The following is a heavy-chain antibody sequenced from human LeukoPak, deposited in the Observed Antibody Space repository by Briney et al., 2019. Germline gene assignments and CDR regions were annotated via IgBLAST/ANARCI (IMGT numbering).Heavy chain of an antibody. D-gene: IGHD3-10*01. Sequence: PGGSLRLSCAASGFTFSTYWMTWVRQTPGKGLEWVANIKQDGSEKYYVDSVKGRFTISRDNAKNSLYLQMNGLRAEDTAVYYCARTRGIDYWGQGRRVTVSS. CDR3: ARTRGIDY. CDR1: GFTFSTYW. CDR2: IKQDGSEK. J-gene: IGHJ4*02. V-gene: IGHV3-7*02.